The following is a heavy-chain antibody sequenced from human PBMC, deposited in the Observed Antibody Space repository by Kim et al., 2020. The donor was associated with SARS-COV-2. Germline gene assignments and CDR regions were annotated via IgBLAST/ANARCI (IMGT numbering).Heavy chain of an antibody. V-gene: IGHV3-23*01. D-gene: IGHD1-26*01. CDR2: ISWDGTRT. Sequence: GGSLRLSCVASGFTFSTSPMGWVRQAPGKGLEWVSRISWDGTRTYYADSVKGRVTMSSDKSKNMLYLHMNSLRVEDTAVYYCAKGVIHSGFDYWGQGT. CDR3: AKGVIHSGFDY. J-gene: IGHJ4*02. CDR1: GFTFSTSP.